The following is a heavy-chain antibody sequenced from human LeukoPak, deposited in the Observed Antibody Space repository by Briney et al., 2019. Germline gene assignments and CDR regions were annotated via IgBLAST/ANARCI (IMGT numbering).Heavy chain of an antibody. CDR3: AKDLYYYGSGRDYYYGMDV. V-gene: IGHV3-23*01. D-gene: IGHD3-10*01. CDR2: ISGSGGST. CDR1: GFTFSSYA. J-gene: IGHJ6*02. Sequence: PGGSLRLSCAASGFTFSSYAMSWVRQAPGKGLEWVSAISGSGGSTYYADSVKGRFTISRDNSKNTLYLQMNSLRAEDTAVYYCAKDLYYYGSGRDYYYGMDVWGQGTTVTVSS.